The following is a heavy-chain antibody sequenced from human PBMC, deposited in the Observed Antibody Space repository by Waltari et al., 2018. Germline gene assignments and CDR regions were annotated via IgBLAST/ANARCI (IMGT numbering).Heavy chain of an antibody. V-gene: IGHV4-39*07. D-gene: IGHD2-21*01. Sequence: QLQLQESGPGLVKPSETLSLTCTVSGGSISSSSYYWGWIRQPPGKGPEWIGSIYYSGSTYYNPSLKSRVTISVDTSKNQFSLKLSSVTAADTAVYYCARNEHCGGDCYSLFDYWGQGTLVTVSS. CDR2: IYYSGST. CDR3: ARNEHCGGDCYSLFDY. CDR1: GGSISSSSYY. J-gene: IGHJ4*02.